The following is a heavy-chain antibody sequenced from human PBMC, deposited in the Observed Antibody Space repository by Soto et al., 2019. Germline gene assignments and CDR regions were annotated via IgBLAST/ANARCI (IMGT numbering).Heavy chain of an antibody. J-gene: IGHJ4*02. CDR2: IYYSGST. D-gene: IGHD3-22*01. V-gene: IGHV4-39*01. CDR1: GGSTSSDSYY. Sequence: SETLSLTCTVSGGSTSSDSYYWGWIRQPPGKGLEWIGSIYYSGSTYYNPSLKSRVTLSVDASKNQFSLKLSSVTAADTALYYCASHRNYYDSSRYYYYFDYWGRGTLVTVS. CDR3: ASHRNYYDSSRYYYYFDY.